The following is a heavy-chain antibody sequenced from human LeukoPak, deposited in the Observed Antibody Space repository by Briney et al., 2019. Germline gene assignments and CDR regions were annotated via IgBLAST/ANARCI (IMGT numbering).Heavy chain of an antibody. Sequence: PGRSLRLSCAASGFTFSSYGMQWVRQAPGKGLEWVAVIWYDGSNKYYADSVKGRFTISRDNSKNTLYLQMNSLRAEDTAVYYCAGDYGDRSIVWGQGTLVTVSS. CDR1: GFTFSSYG. CDR3: AGDYGDRSIV. D-gene: IGHD4-17*01. J-gene: IGHJ4*02. CDR2: IWYDGSNK. V-gene: IGHV3-33*01.